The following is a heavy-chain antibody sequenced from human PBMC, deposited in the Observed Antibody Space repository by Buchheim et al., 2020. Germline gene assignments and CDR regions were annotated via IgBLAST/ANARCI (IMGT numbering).Heavy chain of an antibody. D-gene: IGHD3-3*01. CDR1: GGSISSSNW. J-gene: IGHJ6*02. Sequence: QVQLQESGPGLVKPSGTLSLTCAVSGGSISSSNWWSWVRQPPGKGLEWIGEIYHSGSTNYNPSLKSRVTISVDKSKNQFSLKLSSVTAADTAVYYCARVQLSPYYDFWSGQEQYYYYYYGMDVWGQGTT. V-gene: IGHV4-4*02. CDR2: IYHSGST. CDR3: ARVQLSPYYDFWSGQEQYYYYYYGMDV.